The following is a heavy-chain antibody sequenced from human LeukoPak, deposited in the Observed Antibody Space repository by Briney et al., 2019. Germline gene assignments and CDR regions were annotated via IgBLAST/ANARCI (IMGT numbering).Heavy chain of an antibody. CDR1: GFTFSSYA. CDR3: AKGTLGGGFNY. D-gene: IGHD3-16*01. CDR2: INSRGGST. J-gene: IGHJ4*02. Sequence: GGSLRLSCAVSGFTFSSYAMSWVRQAPGKGLEWVSAINSRGGSTYYADSVKGRFTISRDNSKNTLFLQMNSLRAEDTAIYYCAKGTLGGGFNYWGRGSLVTVPS. V-gene: IGHV3-23*01.